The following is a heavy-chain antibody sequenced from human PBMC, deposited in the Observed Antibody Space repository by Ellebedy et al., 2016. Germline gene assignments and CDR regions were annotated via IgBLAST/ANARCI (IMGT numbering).Heavy chain of an antibody. CDR1: GFTFADYA. V-gene: IGHV3-9*01. CDR2: ISWNSGSI. Sequence: GGSLRLXCAASGFTFADYAMHWVRQAPGKGLEWVSGISWNSGSIGYADSVKGRFTISRDNAKNSLYLQMNSLRAEDTALYYCAKDIQEYYYGSGSYSHWGQGTLVTVSS. CDR3: AKDIQEYYYGSGSYSH. J-gene: IGHJ4*02. D-gene: IGHD3-10*01.